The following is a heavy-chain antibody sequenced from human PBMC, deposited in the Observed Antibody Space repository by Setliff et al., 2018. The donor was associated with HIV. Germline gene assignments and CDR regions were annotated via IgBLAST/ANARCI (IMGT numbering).Heavy chain of an antibody. CDR2: INPSIVST. CDR3: ARDPSVGAPDYFDY. Sequence: ASVKVSCKASGYKFTSYYIHWVRQAPGQGLEWMGIINPSIVSTTYAEKFQGRVAMTRDTSTGTVYMELSSLKSEDTAVCYCARDPSVGAPDYFDYWGQGTLVTVSS. J-gene: IGHJ4*02. CDR1: GYKFTSYY. D-gene: IGHD1-26*01. V-gene: IGHV1-46*01.